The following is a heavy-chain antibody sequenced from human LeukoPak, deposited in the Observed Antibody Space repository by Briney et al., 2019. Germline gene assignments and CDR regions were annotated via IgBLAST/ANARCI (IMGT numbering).Heavy chain of an antibody. Sequence: ASVKVSCKASGYTFTSYYMHWVRQAPGQGLEWMGIINPSGGSTSYAQKFQGRVTETRDTSTSTVYMELSSLRSEDTAVYYCARPTGTHDAFDIWGQGTMVTVSS. CDR3: ARPTGTHDAFDI. CDR1: GYTFTSYY. V-gene: IGHV1-46*01. D-gene: IGHD1-1*01. J-gene: IGHJ3*02. CDR2: INPSGGST.